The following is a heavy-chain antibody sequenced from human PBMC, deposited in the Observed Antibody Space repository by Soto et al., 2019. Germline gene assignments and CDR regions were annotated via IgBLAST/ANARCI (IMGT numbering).Heavy chain of an antibody. CDR1: GYTFTSYG. CDR3: ARAGDYYDSSGYLVY. V-gene: IGHV1-18*01. D-gene: IGHD3-22*01. Sequence: ASVNVSCKASGYTFTSYGISWVRQAPGQGLEWMGWISAYNGNTNYAQKLQGRVTMTTDTSTSTAYMELRSLRSDDTAVYYCARAGDYYDSSGYLVYWGQGTLVTVSS. CDR2: ISAYNGNT. J-gene: IGHJ4*02.